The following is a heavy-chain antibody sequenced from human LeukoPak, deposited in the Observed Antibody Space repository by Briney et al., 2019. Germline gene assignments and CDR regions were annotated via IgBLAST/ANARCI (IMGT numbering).Heavy chain of an antibody. J-gene: IGHJ2*01. CDR2: TNPNGIST. CDR3: ARELGRFYNWYFDL. V-gene: IGHV1-46*01. CDR1: GYTFTNYY. D-gene: IGHD3-3*01. Sequence: ASVKVSCKASGYTFTNYYVHWVRQAPGQGLEWLGLTNPNGISTNYAQRFQGRVTMTRDTSTGTVYMELSSLISDDTALYYCARELGRFYNWYFDLWGRGTLVTVSS.